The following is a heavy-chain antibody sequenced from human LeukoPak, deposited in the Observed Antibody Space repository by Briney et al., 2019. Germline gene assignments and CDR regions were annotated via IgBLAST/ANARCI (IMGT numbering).Heavy chain of an antibody. J-gene: IGHJ4*02. CDR3: AIFDLGYCSSTSCYTSDY. D-gene: IGHD2-2*02. V-gene: IGHV3-23*01. Sequence: PGGSLRLSCAASGFTFSNYAMSWVRQAPGKGLEWVSTISGSGGSTYYADSVKGRFTISRDNSKNTLYLQMNSLRAEDTAVYYCAIFDLGYCSSTSCYTSDYWGQGTLVTVSS. CDR1: GFTFSNYA. CDR2: ISGSGGST.